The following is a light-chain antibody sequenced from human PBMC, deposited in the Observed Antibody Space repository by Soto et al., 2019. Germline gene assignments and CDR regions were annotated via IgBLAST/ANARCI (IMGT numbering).Light chain of an antibody. V-gene: IGKV3-11*01. CDR2: DAS. CDR3: QQRSNSPLT. Sequence: EIMLTQSPATLSLSPGERATLSCRASQSVSSYLAWYQQKPGQAPRLLIYDASTSATGIPARFSGSGSGTDFTLTISSLEPEDFAVYYCQQRSNSPLTFGRGTKVEIK. J-gene: IGKJ4*01. CDR1: QSVSSY.